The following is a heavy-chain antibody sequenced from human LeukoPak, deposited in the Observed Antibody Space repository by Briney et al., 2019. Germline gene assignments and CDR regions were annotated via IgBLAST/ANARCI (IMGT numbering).Heavy chain of an antibody. CDR1: GFTFSNYY. CDR2: ISNDGGNK. V-gene: IGHV3-30*18. J-gene: IGHJ6*02. CDR3: AKNYYGMDV. Sequence: GGSLRLSCAASGFTFSNYYMHWVRQAPGKGLEWVAVISNDGGNKYYVDSLKGRFTISRDNPKNTLYLHMNSLRAEDTAVYYCAKNYYGMDVWGQGTTVTVSS.